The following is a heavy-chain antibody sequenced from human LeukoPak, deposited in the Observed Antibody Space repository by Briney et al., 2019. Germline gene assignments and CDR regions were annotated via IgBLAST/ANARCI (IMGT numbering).Heavy chain of an antibody. CDR3: TRGKYSGFDI. Sequence: SQTLSLTCAISGDSVVTNNVAWNWIRQSPSRGLEWPGRTCLRSKWYNEYAVSVKSRITINPDTSRNHFSLQLNSVIPENTAVYYCTRGKYSGFDIWGQGTMVTVSS. D-gene: IGHD2-21*01. J-gene: IGHJ3*02. CDR2: TCLRSKWYN. CDR1: GDSVVTNNVA. V-gene: IGHV6-1*01.